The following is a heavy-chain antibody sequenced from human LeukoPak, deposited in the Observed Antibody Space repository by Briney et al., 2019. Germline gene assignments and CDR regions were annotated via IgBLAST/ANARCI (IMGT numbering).Heavy chain of an antibody. CDR2: MNPNSGNT. V-gene: IGHV1-8*01. J-gene: IGHJ6*02. Sequence: ASVKVSCKASGYTFTSYDINWVRQATGQGLEWMGWMNPNSGNTGYAQKFQGRVTMTRNTSISTAYMELSSLRSEDTAMYYCARWGSSWYNYYYYGMDVWGQGTTVTVSS. CDR1: GYTFTSYD. D-gene: IGHD6-13*01. CDR3: ARWGSSWYNYYYYGMDV.